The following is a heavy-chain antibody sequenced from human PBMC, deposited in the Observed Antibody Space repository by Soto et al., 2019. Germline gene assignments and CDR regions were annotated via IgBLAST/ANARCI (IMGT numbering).Heavy chain of an antibody. D-gene: IGHD6-19*01. J-gene: IGHJ4*02. CDR3: ARVSGWYHLDY. CDR1: GYTFTSYA. V-gene: IGHV1-3*05. Sequence: QVQLVQSGAEEKKPGASVKVSCKASGYTFTSYAMHWVRQAPGQRLEWMGWINGGNGKTKYSQKFQGRVTITRDTSASTAYMELSSLRSEDTAVYYCARVSGWYHLDYWGQGTLVTVSS. CDR2: INGGNGKT.